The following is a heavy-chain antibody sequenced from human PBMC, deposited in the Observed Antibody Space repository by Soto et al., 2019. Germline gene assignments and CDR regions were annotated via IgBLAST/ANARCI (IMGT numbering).Heavy chain of an antibody. J-gene: IGHJ6*02. CDR1: GYTFTSYG. CDR2: ISAYNGNT. V-gene: IGHV1-18*04. Sequence: QVQLVQSGAEVKKPGASVKVSCKASGYTFTSYGISWVRQAPGQGREGMGWISAYNGNTNYAQKLQGRVTMTTDTSTSKAYMELRSRRSDDPAVYYCASPSPRLAAAGGGYGMDVWGQGTTVTVSS. D-gene: IGHD6-13*01. CDR3: ASPSPRLAAAGGGYGMDV.